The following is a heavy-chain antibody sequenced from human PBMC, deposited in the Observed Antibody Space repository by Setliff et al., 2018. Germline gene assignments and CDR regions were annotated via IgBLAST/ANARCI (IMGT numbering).Heavy chain of an antibody. CDR3: AGGQPLVRKYYYYMDV. CDR1: GGTFNTYG. CDR2: IIPGLGIL. D-gene: IGHD3-10*01. J-gene: IGHJ6*03. V-gene: IGHV1-69*10. Sequence: GASVKVSCKASGGTFNTYGITWVRQAPAQGLEWMGGIIPGLGILDYAQKFQGRVTITADESTSTAYMELSSLGSEDTAVYYCAGGQPLVRKYYYYMDVWGKGTTVTVSS.